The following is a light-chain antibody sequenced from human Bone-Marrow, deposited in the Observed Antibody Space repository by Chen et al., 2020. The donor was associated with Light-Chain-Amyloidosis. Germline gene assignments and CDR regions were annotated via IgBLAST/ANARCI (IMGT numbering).Light chain of an antibody. CDR1: QGISSY. V-gene: IGKV1-8*01. Sequence: AIRMSPSPSSPSASTGDRVTITCRASQGISSYLAWYQQKPGKAPKLLIYAASTLQSGVPSRFSGSGSGTDFTLTISCLQSEDFATYYCQQYYSYPSFGQGTKVEIK. CDR3: QQYYSYPS. J-gene: IGKJ1*01. CDR2: AAS.